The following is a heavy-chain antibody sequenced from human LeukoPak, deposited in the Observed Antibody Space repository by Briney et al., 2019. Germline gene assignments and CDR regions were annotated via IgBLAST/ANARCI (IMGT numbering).Heavy chain of an antibody. J-gene: IGHJ6*03. D-gene: IGHD2/OR15-2a*01. Sequence: ASVKVSCKASGYTFTGYYMHWVRQAPGQGLEWMGWINPNSGGTNCAQKFQGRVTMTRDTSISTAYMELSRLRSDDTAVYYCARDYSMGLPYYYMDVWGKGTAVTVSS. CDR1: GYTFTGYY. CDR3: ARDYSMGLPYYYMDV. CDR2: INPNSGGT. V-gene: IGHV1-2*02.